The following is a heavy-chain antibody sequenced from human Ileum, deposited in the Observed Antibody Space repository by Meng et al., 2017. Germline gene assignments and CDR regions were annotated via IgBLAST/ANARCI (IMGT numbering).Heavy chain of an antibody. CDR2: IFHGGTT. V-gene: IGHV4-4*02. D-gene: IGHD7-27*01. Sequence: GQLRESGPGLVKPSGTLSLTCAVSGDSISSGNWWNWVRQSPGKGLEWIGEIFHGGTTNYNPSLKSRVTISVDTSKNQFSLKLTSVTAADTAVYYCARDHWGSLDYWGQGVLVTVSS. CDR1: GDSISSGNW. J-gene: IGHJ4*02. CDR3: ARDHWGSLDY.